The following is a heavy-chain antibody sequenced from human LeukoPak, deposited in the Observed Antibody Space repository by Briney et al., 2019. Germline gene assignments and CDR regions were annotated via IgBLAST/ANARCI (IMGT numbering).Heavy chain of an antibody. Sequence: SETLSLTCSVSGGSISSRSYYWGWVRQPPGKGLEWIGSIYYSGSTYYNPSLRSRVTISVDTSKNQFSLKLSSVTAADTAVYYCARQQQWLAHNWFDPWGQGTLVTVSS. CDR2: IYYSGST. J-gene: IGHJ5*02. D-gene: IGHD6-19*01. V-gene: IGHV4-39*01. CDR3: ARQQQWLAHNWFDP. CDR1: GGSISSRSYY.